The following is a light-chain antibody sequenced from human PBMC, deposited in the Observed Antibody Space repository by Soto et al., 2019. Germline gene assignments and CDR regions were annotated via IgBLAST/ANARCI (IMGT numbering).Light chain of an antibody. CDR1: QSVYRY. Sequence: EIVLTQSPATLSLSPGERATLSCRTSQSVYRYLGWYQQKPGQTPRLLIYEASNRATGIPARFSGSGSETDFTLTISSLEPEDSAVYYCQQRLSWPITFGQGTRLEIK. J-gene: IGKJ5*01. CDR3: QQRLSWPIT. CDR2: EAS. V-gene: IGKV3-11*01.